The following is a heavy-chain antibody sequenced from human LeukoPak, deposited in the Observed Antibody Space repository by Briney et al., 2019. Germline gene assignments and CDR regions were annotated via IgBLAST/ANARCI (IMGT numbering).Heavy chain of an antibody. CDR1: GYSFTSYW. CDR2: IYPGDSDT. D-gene: IGHD6-19*01. V-gene: IGHV5-51*01. CDR3: ARQPYSSGWYYFDY. Sequence: GESLKISFQGSGYSFTSYWIGWVRQMPGKGLEWMGIIYPGDSDTRYSPSFQGQVTISADKSISTAYLQWSSLKASDTAMYYCARQPYSSGWYYFDYWGQGTLVTVSS. J-gene: IGHJ4*02.